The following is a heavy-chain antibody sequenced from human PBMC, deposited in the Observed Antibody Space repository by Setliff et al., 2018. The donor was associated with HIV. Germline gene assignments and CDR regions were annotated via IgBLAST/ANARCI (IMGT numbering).Heavy chain of an antibody. J-gene: IGHJ5*02. CDR3: ARGFGSLDP. Sequence: SETLSLTCSVSGASITSGIYYWAWIRQPAGKGLEFIGRVYFSGSTNYNPSLKSRVTISLDTSKNRFSLNLSSVTAADTAVYYCARGFGSLDPWGKGTLVTVSS. D-gene: IGHD1-26*01. CDR2: VYFSGST. V-gene: IGHV4-61*02. CDR1: GASITSGIYY.